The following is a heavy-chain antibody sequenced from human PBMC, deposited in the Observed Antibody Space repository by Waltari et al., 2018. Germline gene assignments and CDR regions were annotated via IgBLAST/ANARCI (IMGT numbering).Heavy chain of an antibody. Sequence: QLQLLASGPGLVKPSETLSLSCSVSGASVININYSWGLSRQPPGKGLEWSGNIYYSGRSSYNPSLKSRVIISVDTSKNQFSVRLTSVTAADTALFYCARLSPPMWVRGVKGGYYFDYWSPGTLVTVSS. D-gene: IGHD3-10*01. V-gene: IGHV4-39*07. CDR2: IYYSGRS. CDR3: ARLSPPMWVRGVKGGYYFDY. CDR1: GASVININYS. J-gene: IGHJ4*02.